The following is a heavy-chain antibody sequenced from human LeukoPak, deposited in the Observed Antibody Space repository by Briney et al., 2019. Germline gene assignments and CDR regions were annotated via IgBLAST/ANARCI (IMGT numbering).Heavy chain of an antibody. V-gene: IGHV3-48*04. Sequence: GGSLRLSCAASGFTFSSYRMNWVRQAPGKGLEWVSYISSSSSTIYYADSVKGRFTISRDNAKNSLYLQMNSLRAEDTAVYYCAREASYNWNDLNWFDSWGQGTLVTVSS. J-gene: IGHJ5*01. CDR2: ISSSSSTI. CDR3: AREASYNWNDLNWFDS. CDR1: GFTFSSYR. D-gene: IGHD1-1*01.